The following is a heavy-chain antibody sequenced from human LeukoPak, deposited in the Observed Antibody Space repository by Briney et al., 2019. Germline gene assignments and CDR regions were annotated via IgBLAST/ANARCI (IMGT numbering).Heavy chain of an antibody. Sequence: SETLSLTCTVSGGFISSNYWSWIRQPPGKGPEWIGYVYYSGSTNYNPSLKSRVTISVDTSQNQFSLKLSSVTAADTAVYYCAKHLTNAYYDMIWFDPWGQGTLVTVSS. J-gene: IGHJ5*02. CDR2: VYYSGST. D-gene: IGHD3-16*01. CDR1: GGFISSNY. CDR3: AKHLTNAYYDMIWFDP. V-gene: IGHV4-59*01.